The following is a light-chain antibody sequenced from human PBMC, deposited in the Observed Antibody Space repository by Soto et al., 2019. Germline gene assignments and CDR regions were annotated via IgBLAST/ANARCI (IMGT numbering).Light chain of an antibody. CDR3: QQRYAWYT. V-gene: IGKV3D-11*02. Sequence: EIVLTESPATLSLSPGEGATLSCRASRSIKNYLGWYQQKPGQAPRLLISDASNRASGVPVRFSGSGSGTDFTLTISSLESEDSAVYFCQQRYAWYTFGQGTKLEIK. J-gene: IGKJ2*01. CDR1: RSIKNY. CDR2: DAS.